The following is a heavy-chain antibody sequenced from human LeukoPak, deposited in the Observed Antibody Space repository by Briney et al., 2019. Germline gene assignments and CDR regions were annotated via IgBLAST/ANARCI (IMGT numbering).Heavy chain of an antibody. Sequence: PSETLSLTCTVSGGSINTPNYYWGWIHQTPGKGLEWIGNIFYSGGTYYSPSLTSRFTISLDTSRNQFSLKLNSVTAADTAVYYCARGTLYNWNVLDYWGQGTLVTISS. D-gene: IGHD1-20*01. CDR1: GGSINTPNYY. V-gene: IGHV4-39*07. J-gene: IGHJ4*02. CDR2: IFYSGGT. CDR3: ARGTLYNWNVLDY.